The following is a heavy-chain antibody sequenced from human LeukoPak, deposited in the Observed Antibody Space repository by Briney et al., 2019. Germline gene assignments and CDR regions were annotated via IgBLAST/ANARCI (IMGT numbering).Heavy chain of an antibody. J-gene: IGHJ5*02. V-gene: IGHV1-2*02. CDR3: ARAYSTWDRFDP. CDR1: GYTFTDYY. D-gene: IGHD6-13*01. Sequence: ASVKVSCKASGYTFTDYYMHWVRQAPGQGLEWMGWINPYSGGTSYAQKFQGRVTMTRDTSISTAYMELSRLRSDDTAIYYCARAYSTWDRFDPWGQGTLVSVSS. CDR2: INPYSGGT.